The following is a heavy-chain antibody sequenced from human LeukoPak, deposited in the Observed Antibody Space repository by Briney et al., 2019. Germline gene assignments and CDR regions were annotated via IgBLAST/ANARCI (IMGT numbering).Heavy chain of an antibody. CDR3: ARGTRGYSYGYFDY. J-gene: IGHJ4*02. Sequence: PGGSLRLSCAASGFTFSSYSMNWVRQAPGKGLEWVSSISSSSSYIYYADSVKGRFTISRDNAKNSLYLQMNSLRAEDTAVYYCARGTRGYSYGYFDYWGQGTLVTVSS. D-gene: IGHD5-18*01. CDR1: GFTFSSYS. V-gene: IGHV3-21*01. CDR2: ISSSSSYI.